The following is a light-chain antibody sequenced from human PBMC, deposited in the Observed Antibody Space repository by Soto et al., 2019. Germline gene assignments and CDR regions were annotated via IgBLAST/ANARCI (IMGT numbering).Light chain of an antibody. CDR3: QKYNSAPWT. CDR1: QGISNY. Sequence: DIQMTQSPYSLSASIGDRVTITCRASQGISNYLAWYQQKPGKVPKLLIFAASTLQSEVPSRFSGSGSGTDFTLTISSLQPEDVSTYYYQKYNSAPWTFGQGTKVEIK. V-gene: IGKV1-27*01. CDR2: AAS. J-gene: IGKJ1*01.